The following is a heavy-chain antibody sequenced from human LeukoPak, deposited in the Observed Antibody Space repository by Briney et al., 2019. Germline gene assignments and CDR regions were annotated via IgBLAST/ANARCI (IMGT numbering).Heavy chain of an antibody. CDR2: IYYSGST. J-gene: IGHJ4*02. D-gene: IGHD4-11*01. CDR3: ARDLRGYGNYVL. Sequence: PSETLSLTCTVSGVSISSGDYYWSWIRQPPGKGLEWIGYIYYSGSTYYNPSLRSRVTISVDTSKNQFSLKLSSVTAADTAIYYCARDLRGYGNYVLWGQGILVTVSS. V-gene: IGHV4-30-4*08. CDR1: GVSISSGDYY.